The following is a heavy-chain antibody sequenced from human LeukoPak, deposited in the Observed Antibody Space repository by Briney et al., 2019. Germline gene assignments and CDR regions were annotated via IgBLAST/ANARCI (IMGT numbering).Heavy chain of an antibody. CDR3: ARAVCSGGSCYRFDY. Sequence: PGGSLRLSCAASGFTFSSYSMNWVRQAPGKGLEWVSSISSSSSYIYYADSVKGRFTISRDNAKNSLYLQMNSLRAEDTAVYYGARAVCSGGSCYRFDYWGQGTLDTVSS. V-gene: IGHV3-21*01. D-gene: IGHD2-15*01. CDR1: GFTFSSYS. J-gene: IGHJ4*02. CDR2: ISSSSSYI.